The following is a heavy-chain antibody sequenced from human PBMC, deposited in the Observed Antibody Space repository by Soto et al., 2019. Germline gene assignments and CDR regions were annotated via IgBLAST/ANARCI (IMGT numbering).Heavy chain of an antibody. Sequence: QVQLVQSGAEVKKPGSSVKVSCKASGGTFSSYAISWVRQAPGQGLEWMGGIIPIFGTANYAQKFQGSATIPGGESTSTDYLELSGLRSGHTAVYYCARVGDYECWGGYYTESNLCDPWGQGPLVAVSS. CDR2: IIPIFGTA. D-gene: IGHD3-3*01. V-gene: IGHV1-69*12. J-gene: IGHJ5*02. CDR1: GGTFSSYA. CDR3: ARVGDYECWGGYYTESNLCDP.